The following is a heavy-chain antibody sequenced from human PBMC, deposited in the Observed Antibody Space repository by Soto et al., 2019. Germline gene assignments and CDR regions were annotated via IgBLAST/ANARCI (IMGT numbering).Heavy chain of an antibody. CDR1: GYTFTSHA. D-gene: IGHD6-13*01. Sequence: QVQLVQSGAEEKKPGASVKVSCKASGYTFTSHAMPWVCQAPGQRLEWMGWINAGNGNTKYSQKFQGRVTVTTDTSASTAYMELSSLRSEDTAVYYCARDGIAAAGTSWFDPWGQGTLVTVSS. J-gene: IGHJ5*02. CDR3: ARDGIAAAGTSWFDP. CDR2: INAGNGNT. V-gene: IGHV1-3*05.